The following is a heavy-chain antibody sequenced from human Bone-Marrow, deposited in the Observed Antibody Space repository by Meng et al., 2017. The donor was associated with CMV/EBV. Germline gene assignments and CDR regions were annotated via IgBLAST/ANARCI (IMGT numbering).Heavy chain of an antibody. CDR1: GGFIGSSSSY. V-gene: IGHV4-39*07. CDR2: IYYSGST. J-gene: IGHJ6*02. D-gene: IGHD3-16*02. CDR3: ARDPVTLGMDV. Sequence: CTVSGGFIGSSSSYWGWLRQPPGQGLEWIGSIYYSGSTYYNPSLTSRVTISVDTSKNQFSLKLSSVTAADTAVYYCARDPVTLGMDVWGQGTTVTVSS.